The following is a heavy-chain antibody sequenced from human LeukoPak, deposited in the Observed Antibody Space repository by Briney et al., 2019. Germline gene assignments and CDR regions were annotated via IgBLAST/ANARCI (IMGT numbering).Heavy chain of an antibody. Sequence: AAVKVSCKASGYTFTAYYIHWVRQAPGQGLEWMGRINPNSGGTNYAQKFQGRVTMTRDTSISTAYMELSRLRSDDTAVYFCARPWEITMSERSYNWFDSWGQGTLVSVSS. CDR1: GYTFTAYY. D-gene: IGHD1-26*01. V-gene: IGHV1-2*02. CDR3: ARPWEITMSERSYNWFDS. CDR2: INPNSGGT. J-gene: IGHJ5*01.